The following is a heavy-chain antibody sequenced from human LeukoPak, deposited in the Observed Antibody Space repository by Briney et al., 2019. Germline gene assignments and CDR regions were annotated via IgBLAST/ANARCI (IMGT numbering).Heavy chain of an antibody. J-gene: IGHJ4*02. Sequence: GGSLRLSCAASGFTFSSYAMSWVRQAPGKGLEWVSAISGSGGSTYYADSVKGRFTISRDNSKNTLYLQMNSLRAEDTAVYYCAKDPTSSGWYENFDYWGQGTLVTVSS. CDR2: ISGSGGST. CDR1: GFTFSSYA. V-gene: IGHV3-23*01. D-gene: IGHD6-19*01. CDR3: AKDPTSSGWYENFDY.